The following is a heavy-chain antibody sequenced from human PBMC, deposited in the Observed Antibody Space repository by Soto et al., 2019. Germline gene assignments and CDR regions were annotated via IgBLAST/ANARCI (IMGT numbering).Heavy chain of an antibody. V-gene: IGHV3-33*05. J-gene: IGHJ6*03. CDR1: GFTFTSYG. Sequence: GGSLRLSCAASGFTFTSYGINWVRQAPGKGLEWVATIPYDGRNNYYGDSVKGRFTISRDNSKNTLYLQMNSLRAEDTAVYYCARVLYFCYMDVWGKGTTVTVSS. CDR3: ARVLYFCYMDV. CDR2: IPYDGRNN.